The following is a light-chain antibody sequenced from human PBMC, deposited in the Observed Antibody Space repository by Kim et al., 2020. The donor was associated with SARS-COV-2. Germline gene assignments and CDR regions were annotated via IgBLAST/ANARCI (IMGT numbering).Light chain of an antibody. CDR2: GAS. V-gene: IGKV1-39*01. CDR3: QQNNSNPPT. Sequence: ASVGDRVTITCRASQSISRHFAWYQQRPGEAPKLLIYGASNLQSGVPSRFSGSGSGTDFTLTISSLQPEDFATYYCQQNNSNPPTFGQGTKVEIK. J-gene: IGKJ1*01. CDR1: QSISRH.